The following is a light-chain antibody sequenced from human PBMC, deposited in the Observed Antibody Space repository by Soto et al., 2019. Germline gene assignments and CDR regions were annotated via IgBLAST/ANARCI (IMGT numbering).Light chain of an antibody. CDR2: DAS. J-gene: IGKJ4*01. CDR1: QDINIY. V-gene: IGKV1-33*01. CDR3: QQYDTLLT. Sequence: DIQMTQSPPSLSASVGDRVTITCQASQDINIYLNWYKQRPGKAPELLIYDASRLKRGVPSRFSGGGSGTHFTFTITGLQPEDFATYYCQQYDTLLTFGGGT.